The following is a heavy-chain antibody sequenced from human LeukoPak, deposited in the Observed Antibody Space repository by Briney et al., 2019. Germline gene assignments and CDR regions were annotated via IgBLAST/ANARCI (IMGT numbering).Heavy chain of an antibody. D-gene: IGHD5-12*01. CDR2: ISAYNGKT. Sequence: ASVKVSSKASGYLFNTYGISWVRHAPGQGPERMGWISAYNGKTNYALKFQDRVTMTTDTSTSTAYMELRSLRSDDTAVYYCARDRGYTGYEVFAVTGQWGQGTLVTVSS. V-gene: IGHV1-18*01. CDR1: GYLFNTYG. J-gene: IGHJ4*02. CDR3: ARDRGYTGYEVFAVTGQ.